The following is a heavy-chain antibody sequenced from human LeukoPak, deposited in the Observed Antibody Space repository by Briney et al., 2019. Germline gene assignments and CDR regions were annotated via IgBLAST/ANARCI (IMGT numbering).Heavy chain of an antibody. J-gene: IGHJ5*02. CDR1: GFTFSSYS. CDR2: ISSSSSYI. CDR3: AGGGYSSRMLGFDP. D-gene: IGHD6-13*01. Sequence: GGSLRLSCAASGFTFSSYSMNWVRQAPGKGLEWVSSISSSSSYIHYADSVKGRFTISRDNAKNSLYLQMNSLRAEDTAAYYCAGGGYSSRMLGFDPWGQGTLVTVSS. V-gene: IGHV3-21*01.